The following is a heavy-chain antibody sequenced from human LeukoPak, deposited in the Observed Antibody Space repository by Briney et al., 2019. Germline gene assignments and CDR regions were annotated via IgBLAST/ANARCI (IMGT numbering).Heavy chain of an antibody. CDR1: GFTFSCYV. J-gene: IGHJ4*02. CDR3: AKDGRTYYYDSSGPVDFDY. D-gene: IGHD3-22*01. Sequence: GGSLRLSCAASGFTFSCYVMSWVRQTPGKGLEWVSGTSGSGGTTYYADSVKGRFTISRDNSKNTLYLEMNSLRAEDTAVYYCAKDGRTYYYDSSGPVDFDYWGQGTLVTVSS. V-gene: IGHV3-23*01. CDR2: TSGSGGTT.